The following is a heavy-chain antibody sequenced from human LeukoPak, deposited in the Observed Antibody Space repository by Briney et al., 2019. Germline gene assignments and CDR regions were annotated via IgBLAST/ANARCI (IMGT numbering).Heavy chain of an antibody. CDR3: ARDGRLE. Sequence: GGSLRLSCAASGFTFSDYYMNWIRQAPGKGLEWVSYISSSSSYIYYADSVKGRFTISRDNAKNSLYLQMNSLRAEDTAVYYCARDGRLEWGQGTLVTVSS. V-gene: IGHV3-11*06. CDR2: ISSSSSYI. CDR1: GFTFSDYY. J-gene: IGHJ4*02. D-gene: IGHD1-26*01.